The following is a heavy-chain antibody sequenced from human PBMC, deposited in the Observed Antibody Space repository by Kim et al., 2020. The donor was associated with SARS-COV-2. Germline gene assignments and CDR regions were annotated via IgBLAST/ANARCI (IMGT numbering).Heavy chain of an antibody. CDR2: IYYSGST. D-gene: IGHD3-9*01. V-gene: IGHV4-59*13. CDR3: ARDRTDILTGYYGWGYYYYGMDV. CDR1: GGSISSYY. Sequence: SETLSLTCTVSGGSISSYYWSWIRQPPGKGLEWIGYIYYSGSTNYNPSLKSRVTISVDTSKNQFSLKLSSVTAADTAVYYCARDRTDILTGYYGWGYYYYGMDVWGQGTTVTVSS. J-gene: IGHJ6*02.